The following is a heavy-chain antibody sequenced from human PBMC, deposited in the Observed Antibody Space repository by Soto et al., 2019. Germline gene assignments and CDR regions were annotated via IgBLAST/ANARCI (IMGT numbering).Heavy chain of an antibody. CDR1: GFSLSTSGVG. Sequence: SGPTLVNPTQTLTLTCTFSGFSLSTSGVGAGWIRQPPGKALEWLALIYWDDDKRYSPSLKSRLTITKDTSKNQAVLTMTNMDPVDTATYYCAHSGGSYHPSYFDYWGQGTLVTSPQ. CDR3: AHSGGSYHPSYFDY. D-gene: IGHD1-26*01. CDR2: IYWDDDK. V-gene: IGHV2-5*02. J-gene: IGHJ4*02.